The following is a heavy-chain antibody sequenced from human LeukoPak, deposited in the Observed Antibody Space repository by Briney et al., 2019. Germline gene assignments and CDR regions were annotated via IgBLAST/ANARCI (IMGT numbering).Heavy chain of an antibody. J-gene: IGHJ5*02. CDR1: GFTFSSYA. CDR2: ISGSGGST. CDR3: AKGFGIAAAGTREDNWFDP. Sequence: GGSLRLSCAASGFTFSSYAMSWVRQAPGKGLEWVSAISGSGGSTYYADSVKGRFTISRDNSRNTLYLQMNSLRAEDTAVYYCAKGFGIAAAGTREDNWFDPWGQGTLVTVSS. V-gene: IGHV3-23*01. D-gene: IGHD6-13*01.